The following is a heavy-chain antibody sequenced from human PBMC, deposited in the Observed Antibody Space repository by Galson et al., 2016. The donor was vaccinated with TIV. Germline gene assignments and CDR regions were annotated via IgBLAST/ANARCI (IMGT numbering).Heavy chain of an antibody. Sequence: RQAPGKGLEWVAVISYDGSDQYYAGSVKGRFTISRDNSKNTLYLQMNSLRSDDTAMYYCAKDPRLYGDYFLHYFDYWAREPWSPSPQ. V-gene: IGHV3-30*18. CDR3: AKDPRLYGDYFLHYFDY. D-gene: IGHD4-17*01. CDR2: ISYDGSDQ. J-gene: IGHJ4*02.